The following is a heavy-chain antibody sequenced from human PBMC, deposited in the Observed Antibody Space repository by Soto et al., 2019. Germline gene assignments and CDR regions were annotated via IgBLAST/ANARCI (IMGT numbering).Heavy chain of an antibody. V-gene: IGHV3-30-3*01. Sequence: GGSLRLSCAASGFTFSSYAMHWVRQAPGKGLEWVAVISYDGSNKYYADSVKGRFTISRDNSKNTLYLQMNSLRAEDTAVYYCAREPWGSGYYMTHYYYGMDVWGQGTTVTVSS. D-gene: IGHD3-3*01. J-gene: IGHJ6*02. CDR3: AREPWGSGYYMTHYYYGMDV. CDR2: ISYDGSNK. CDR1: GFTFSSYA.